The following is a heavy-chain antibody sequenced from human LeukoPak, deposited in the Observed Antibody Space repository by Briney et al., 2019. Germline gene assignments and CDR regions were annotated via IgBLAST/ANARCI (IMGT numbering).Heavy chain of an antibody. V-gene: IGHV4-4*07. D-gene: IGHD2-21*02. J-gene: IGHJ4*02. CDR2: IYTSGST. CDR1: GGSISSYY. Sequence: SETLSLTCTVSGGSISSYYWSWIRQPAGKGLEWIGRIYTSGSTNYNPSLKSRVTMSVDTSKKQFSLNLGSVTAADTAVYYCARDSLAYCGGDCYYYYFDYWGQGTLVTVSS. CDR3: ARDSLAYCGGDCYYYYFDY.